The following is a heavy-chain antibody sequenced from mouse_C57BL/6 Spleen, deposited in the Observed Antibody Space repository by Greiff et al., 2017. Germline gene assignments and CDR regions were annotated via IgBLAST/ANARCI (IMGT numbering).Heavy chain of an antibody. J-gene: IGHJ3*01. CDR2: IDPSDSYT. Sequence: VQLQQPGAELVMPGASVKLSCKASGYTFTSYWMHWVKQRPGQGLEWIGEIDPSDSYTNYNQKFKGKSTLTVDKSSSTAYMQLSSLTSEDSAVYYCARSGVYYDYDVRFAYWGQGTLVTVSA. CDR3: ARSGVYYDYDVRFAY. D-gene: IGHD2-4*01. V-gene: IGHV1-69*01. CDR1: GYTFTSYW.